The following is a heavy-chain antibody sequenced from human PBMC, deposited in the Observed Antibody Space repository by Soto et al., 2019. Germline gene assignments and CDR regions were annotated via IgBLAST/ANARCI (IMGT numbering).Heavy chain of an antibody. V-gene: IGHV4-59*08. CDR2: IYYSGST. CDR3: ARRGGRRGYFDI. Sequence: SETLSLTCTVSGGSISSYYWSWIRQPPGKGLEWIGYIYYSGSTNYNPSLKSRVTISVDTSKNQFSLKLSSVTAADTAVYYCARRGGRRGYFDIWGQGTMVTVSS. CDR1: GGSISSYY. D-gene: IGHD3-10*01. J-gene: IGHJ3*02.